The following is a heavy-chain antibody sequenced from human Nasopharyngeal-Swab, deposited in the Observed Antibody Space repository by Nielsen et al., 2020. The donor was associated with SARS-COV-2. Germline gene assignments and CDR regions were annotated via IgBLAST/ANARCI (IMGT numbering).Heavy chain of an antibody. CDR3: ARLDGYNYCFDY. D-gene: IGHD5-24*01. V-gene: IGHV1-69*06. J-gene: IGHJ4*02. CDR1: GGTFSSYA. CDR2: IIPIFGTA. Sequence: SVKVSCKASGGTFSSYAISWVRQAPGQGLEWMGGIIPIFGTANYAQKFQGRVTITADKSTSTAYMELSSLRSEDTAVHYCARLDGYNYCFDYWGQGTLVTVSS.